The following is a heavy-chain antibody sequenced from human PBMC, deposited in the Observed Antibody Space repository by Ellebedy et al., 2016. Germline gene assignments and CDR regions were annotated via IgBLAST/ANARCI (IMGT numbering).Heavy chain of an antibody. CDR3: RPGHYSSA. V-gene: IGHV3-23*01. CDR1: GSLFSGFF. J-gene: IGHJ5*02. CDR2: ISAGGEIT. D-gene: IGHD3-10*01. Sequence: GGSLRLSXAASGSLFSGFFMSWVRRAPGKGLEWVSTISAGGEITYFADSVRGRFTISRDNSRNTLYLQMDSLRAEDTAIYYCRPGHYSSAWGQGTLVTVSS.